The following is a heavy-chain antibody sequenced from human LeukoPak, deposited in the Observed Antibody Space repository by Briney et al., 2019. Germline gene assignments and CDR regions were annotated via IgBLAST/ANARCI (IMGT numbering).Heavy chain of an antibody. CDR2: IRYDGSNK. Sequence: PGGSLRLSCAASGFTFSSYGMHWVRQAPGKGLEWVAFIRYDGSNKYYADSVKGRFTISRDNSKNTLYLQMNSLRAEDTAVYYCAREVAFYYYMDVWGKGTTVTVSS. J-gene: IGHJ6*03. CDR1: GFTFSSYG. V-gene: IGHV3-30*02. D-gene: IGHD2-15*01. CDR3: AREVAFYYYMDV.